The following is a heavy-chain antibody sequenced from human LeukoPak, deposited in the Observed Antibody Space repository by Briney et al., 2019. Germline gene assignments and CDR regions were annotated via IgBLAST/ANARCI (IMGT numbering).Heavy chain of an antibody. Sequence: GGSLRLSCAASGFTFSSYSMNWVRQAPGRGLERLSTISGSGTTTYYADSVKGRFTISRDNSKNTLYLQMNSLRAEDTAVYYCAKSYYDFWSGYYMEAFDIWGQGTMVTVSS. V-gene: IGHV3-23*01. D-gene: IGHD3-3*01. CDR1: GFTFSSYS. J-gene: IGHJ3*02. CDR2: ISGSGTTT. CDR3: AKSYYDFWSGYYMEAFDI.